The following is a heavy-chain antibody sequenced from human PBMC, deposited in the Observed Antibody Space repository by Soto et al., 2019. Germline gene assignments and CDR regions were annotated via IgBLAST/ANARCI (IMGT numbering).Heavy chain of an antibody. D-gene: IGHD3-22*01. Sequence: PSETLSLTCTVSGGSINSGDYYCSWIRQPPGKGLEWIGYIYYSGSTYHNPSLKSRINISLDTSKNQFSLRLNSVTVADTAVYYCATVPTYYHDCNGYANAFDIWGPVTMVTVS. CDR1: GGSINSGDYY. CDR3: ATVPTYYHDCNGYANAFDI. V-gene: IGHV4-30-4*01. CDR2: IYYSGST. J-gene: IGHJ3*02.